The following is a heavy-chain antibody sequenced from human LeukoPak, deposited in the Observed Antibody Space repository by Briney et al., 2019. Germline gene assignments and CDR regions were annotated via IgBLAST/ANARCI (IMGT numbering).Heavy chain of an antibody. D-gene: IGHD3-10*01. J-gene: IGHJ4*02. CDR2: ISYSGST. Sequence: SETLSLTCTVSGGSISSYYWSWIRQPPGKGLEWIGYISYSGSTNYNPSLKSRVTISVDTSKNQFSLKLSSVTAADTAVYYCARESHMVRGVINDWGQGTLVTVSS. V-gene: IGHV4-59*12. CDR1: GGSISSYY. CDR3: ARESHMVRGVIND.